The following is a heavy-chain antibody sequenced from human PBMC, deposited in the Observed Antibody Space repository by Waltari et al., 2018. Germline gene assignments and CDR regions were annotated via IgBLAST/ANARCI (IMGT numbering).Heavy chain of an antibody. CDR2: ISSSSSYI. Sequence: EVQLVESGGGLVKPGGSLRLSCAASGFTFSSYRMNWVRQAPGKGLEWVSSISSSSSYIYYADSVKGRFTISRDNAKNSLYLQMNSLRAEDTAVYYCAREKATWRGDAFDIWGQGTMVTVSS. D-gene: IGHD3-10*01. CDR3: AREKATWRGDAFDI. CDR1: GFTFSSYR. J-gene: IGHJ3*02. V-gene: IGHV3-21*01.